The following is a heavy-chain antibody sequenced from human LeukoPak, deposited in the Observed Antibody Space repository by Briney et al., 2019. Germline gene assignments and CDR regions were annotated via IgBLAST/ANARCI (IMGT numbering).Heavy chain of an antibody. CDR1: GYTLTELS. CDR2: FDPEDGET. Sequence: GASVKVSCKVSGYTLTELSMHWVRQAPGKGLEWMGGFDPEDGETIYAQQFQGRVTMTEDTSTDTAYMELSSLRSEDTAVYYCATTYYYDSSGYYYYYYWGQGTLVTVSS. CDR3: ATTYYYDSSGYYYYYY. V-gene: IGHV1-24*01. D-gene: IGHD3-22*01. J-gene: IGHJ4*02.